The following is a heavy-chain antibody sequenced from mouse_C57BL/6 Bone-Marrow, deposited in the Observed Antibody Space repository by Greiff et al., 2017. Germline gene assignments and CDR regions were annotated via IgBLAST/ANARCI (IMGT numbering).Heavy chain of an antibody. J-gene: IGHJ3*01. Sequence: EVMLVESGAELVRPGASVKLSCTASGFNIKDDYMHWVKQRPEQGLEWIGWIDPENGDTEYASKFQGKATITADTSSNTAYLQLSRLTSEDTAVYYCTTFGDYDSFAYWGQGTLVTVSA. CDR1: GFNIKDDY. CDR2: IDPENGDT. V-gene: IGHV14-4*01. CDR3: TTFGDYDSFAY. D-gene: IGHD2-4*01.